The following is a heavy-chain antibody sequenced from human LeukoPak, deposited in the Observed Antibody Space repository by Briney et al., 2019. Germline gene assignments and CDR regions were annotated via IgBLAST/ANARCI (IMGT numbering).Heavy chain of an antibody. J-gene: IGHJ4*02. CDR1: GYTFTGYY. D-gene: IGHD3-3*01. V-gene: IGHV1-2*06. CDR2: INPNSGGT. Sequence: ASVKVSCKASGYTFTGYYMHWVRQAPGQGLEWMGRINPNSGGTNYAQKFQGRVTMTRDTSISTAYMELSRLRSDDTAVYYCARTYDFWSGYYEYCFDYWGQGTLVTVSS. CDR3: ARTYDFWSGYYEYCFDY.